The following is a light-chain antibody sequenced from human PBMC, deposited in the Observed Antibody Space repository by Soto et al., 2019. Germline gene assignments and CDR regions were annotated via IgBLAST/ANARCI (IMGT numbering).Light chain of an antibody. CDR1: SSDVGGYNY. J-gene: IGLJ1*01. CDR2: DVT. Sequence: QSVLTQPASVSGSPGQWTTISCTGTSSDVGGYNYVSWYQHHPGKAPKLMIYDVTNRPSGVPNRFSGSKSGNTASLTISGLQTEDEADYYCSSYTSSNTYVFGTGTKVTVV. V-gene: IGLV2-14*03. CDR3: SSYTSSNTYV.